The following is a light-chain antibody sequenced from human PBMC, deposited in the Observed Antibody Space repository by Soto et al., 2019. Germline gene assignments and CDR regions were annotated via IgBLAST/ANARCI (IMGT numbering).Light chain of an antibody. V-gene: IGKV3-20*01. CDR2: GAS. CDR3: QQYGSSPPRT. Sequence: EIELTQSPGILSLSPGERASLSCGASQSVSNDFLAWYQQKPGQAPRLLIYGASTRATDVPDRFSGSGSGADFTLSISRLEPEDFAVYYCQQYGSSPPRTFGQGTKVDIK. CDR1: QSVSNDF. J-gene: IGKJ1*01.